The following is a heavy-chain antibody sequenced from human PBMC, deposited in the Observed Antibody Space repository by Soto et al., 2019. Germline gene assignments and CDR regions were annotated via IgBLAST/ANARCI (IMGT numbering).Heavy chain of an antibody. D-gene: IGHD3-9*01. CDR1: GFTFSSYG. Sequence: GGSLRLSCAASGFTFSSYGMHWVRQAPGKGLEWVAVIWYDGSNKYYADSVKGRFTISRDNSKNTLYLQMNSLRAEDTAVYYCAREGSPPYDILTGSGAFDIWGQGTMVTVSS. V-gene: IGHV3-33*01. CDR2: IWYDGSNK. J-gene: IGHJ3*02. CDR3: AREGSPPYDILTGSGAFDI.